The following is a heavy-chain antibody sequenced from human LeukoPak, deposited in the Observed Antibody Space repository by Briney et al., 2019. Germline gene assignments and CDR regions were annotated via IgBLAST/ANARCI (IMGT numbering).Heavy chain of an antibody. CDR3: AKFAPPRYGDLRYFDY. D-gene: IGHD4-17*01. Sequence: GGSLRLSCAVSGITLSNYAMSWVRQAPGKGLEWVAGISGSGGGTHYADSVKGRFTISRDNSKNTLYLQMNSLRAEDTAVYYCAKFAPPRYGDLRYFDYWGQGTLVTVSS. V-gene: IGHV3-23*01. CDR1: GITLSNYA. CDR2: ISGSGGGT. J-gene: IGHJ4*02.